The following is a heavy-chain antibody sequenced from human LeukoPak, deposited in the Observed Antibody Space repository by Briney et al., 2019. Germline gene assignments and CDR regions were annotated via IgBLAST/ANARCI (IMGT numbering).Heavy chain of an antibody. Sequence: SETLSLTCAVYGGSFSGYYWSWIRQPPGKGLEWIGYSHYSGSTNYNPSLKSRVTIQVDTSKNQFSLKLSSVTAADTAVYYCARWVDIVATTPTYYYYYYMDVWGKGTTATVSS. D-gene: IGHD5-12*01. J-gene: IGHJ6*03. CDR2: SHYSGST. V-gene: IGHV4-59*12. CDR3: ARWVDIVATTPTYYYYYYMDV. CDR1: GGSFSGYY.